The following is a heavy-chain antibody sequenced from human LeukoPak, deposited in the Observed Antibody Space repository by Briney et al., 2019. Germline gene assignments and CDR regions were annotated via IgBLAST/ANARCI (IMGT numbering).Heavy chain of an antibody. CDR2: ISSGSDAI. D-gene: IGHD6-6*01. J-gene: IGHJ4*02. CDR3: TRGIRSSSTFDY. Sequence: PGGSLRLSCAASGFIFRSYSMSWVRQAPGKGLECVSYISSGSDAIDYADSVKGRFTISRDDAKNSLFLQMNSLRAEDTAVYYCTRGIRSSSTFDYWGQGALVIVSS. V-gene: IGHV3-48*04. CDR1: GFIFRSYS.